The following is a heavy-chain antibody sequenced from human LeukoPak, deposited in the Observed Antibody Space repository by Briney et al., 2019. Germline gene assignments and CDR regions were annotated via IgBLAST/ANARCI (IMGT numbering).Heavy chain of an antibody. D-gene: IGHD3-10*01. CDR3: ARFPRGGWGYIIDY. Sequence: GRSLRPSCAPSGFTFSDYYMSWIRQAPGKWLEWVSYISSSGSTIYYADSVKGRFTISRDNAKNSLYLQMNSLRAEDTAVYYCARFPRGGWGYIIDYWGQGTLVTVSS. J-gene: IGHJ4*02. CDR2: ISSSGSTI. V-gene: IGHV3-11*01. CDR1: GFTFSDYY.